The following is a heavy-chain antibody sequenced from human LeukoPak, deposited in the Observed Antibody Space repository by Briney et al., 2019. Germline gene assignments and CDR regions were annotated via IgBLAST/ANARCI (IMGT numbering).Heavy chain of an antibody. CDR2: INHSGST. CDR1: GGSFSGYY. J-gene: IGHJ5*02. Sequence: SETLSLTCAVYGGSFSGYYWSWIRQPRGKGLEWIGEINHSGSTNYNPSLKSRVTISVDTSKNQFSLKLSSVTAADTAVYYCASPKDYYDSSGFLSWGQGTLVTVSS. D-gene: IGHD3-22*01. V-gene: IGHV4-34*01. CDR3: ASPKDYYDSSGFLS.